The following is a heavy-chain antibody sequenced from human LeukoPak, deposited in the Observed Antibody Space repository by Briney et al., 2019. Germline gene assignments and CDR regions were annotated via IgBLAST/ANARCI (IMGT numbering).Heavy chain of an antibody. CDR2: IRYDGSNK. V-gene: IGHV3-30*02. CDR1: GFTFSSYG. D-gene: IGHD6-13*01. J-gene: IGHJ4*02. Sequence: GGSLRLSCAASGFTFSSYGMHWVRQAPGKGLEWVAFIRYDGSNKYYADSVKGRFTISRDNSKNTLYLQMNSLRAEDTAVYYCGNWAAAGPYYFDYWAREPWSPSPQ. CDR3: GNWAAAGPYYFDY.